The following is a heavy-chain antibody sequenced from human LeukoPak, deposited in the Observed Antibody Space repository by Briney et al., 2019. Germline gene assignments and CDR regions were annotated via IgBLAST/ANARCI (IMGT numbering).Heavy chain of an antibody. V-gene: IGHV4-34*01. Sequence: SETLSLTCTVSGGSISSYYWSWIRQPPGKGLEWIGEINHSGSTNYNPSLKSRVTISVDTSKNQFSLKLSSVTAADTAVYYCARVGQLGSGTPGYYFDYWGQGTLVTVSS. CDR3: ARVGQLGSGTPGYYFDY. CDR2: INHSGST. CDR1: GGSISSYY. J-gene: IGHJ4*02. D-gene: IGHD3-10*01.